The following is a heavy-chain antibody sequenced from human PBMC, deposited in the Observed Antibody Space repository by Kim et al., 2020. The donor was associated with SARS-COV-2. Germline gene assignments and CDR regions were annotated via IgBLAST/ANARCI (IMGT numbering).Heavy chain of an antibody. CDR3: ARRFRGGSCPY. CDR2: INTNTGDP. Sequence: ASVKVSCKASGYIFTKYALNWVRQAPGQGLEFMGWINTNTGDPMYAQGFTGRFAFSLDPSVNTAYLQISSLKAGDTGVYYCARRFRGGSCPYWGQGTQVT. CDR1: GYIFTKYA. J-gene: IGHJ4*02. V-gene: IGHV7-4-1*02. D-gene: IGHD2-15*01.